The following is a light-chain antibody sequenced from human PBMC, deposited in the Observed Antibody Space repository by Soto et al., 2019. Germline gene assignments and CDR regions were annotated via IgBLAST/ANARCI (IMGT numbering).Light chain of an antibody. CDR3: QQYYIYPPS. J-gene: IGKJ4*01. CDR1: QSIGTY. V-gene: IGKV1-8*01. CDR2: AAS. Sequence: AIRMTQSPSSFSASTGDRVTITCRASQSIGTYLAWYQQIPGRAPKLLIFAASTLQRGAPSRFSGSGSGTDFTLTISCLQSEDLATDYGQQYYIYPPSFGGGTEVEIK.